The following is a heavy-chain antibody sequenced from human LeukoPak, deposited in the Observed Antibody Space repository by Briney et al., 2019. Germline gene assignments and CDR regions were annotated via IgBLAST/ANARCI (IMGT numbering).Heavy chain of an antibody. V-gene: IGHV3-21*01. CDR2: ISSSSSYK. CDR1: GFTFSSYS. D-gene: IGHD3-9*01. J-gene: IGHJ4*02. Sequence: GGSLRLSCAASGFTFSSYSMNWVRQAPGKGLEWVSSISSSSSYKYYADSVKGRFTISRDNAKNSLYLQMNSLRAEDTAVYYCARGAYYDISSLGYWGQGTLVTVSS. CDR3: ARGAYYDISSLGY.